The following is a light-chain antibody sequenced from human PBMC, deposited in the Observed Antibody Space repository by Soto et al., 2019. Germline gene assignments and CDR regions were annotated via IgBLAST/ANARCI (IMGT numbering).Light chain of an antibody. V-gene: IGKV1-8*01. CDR1: QAISSY. CDR3: QQYSSYPFT. Sequence: IRMTQSPSSLSASTGDRVTITCRASQAISSYLAWYQQKPGRAPNLLIYAASTLQSGVPSRFSGSGSGTDFTLTISCLQSEDFATYYCQQYSSYPFTFGPGTEVDIK. CDR2: AAS. J-gene: IGKJ3*01.